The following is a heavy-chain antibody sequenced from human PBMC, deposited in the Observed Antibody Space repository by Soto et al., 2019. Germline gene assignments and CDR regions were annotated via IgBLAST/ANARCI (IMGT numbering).Heavy chain of an antibody. CDR3: ARGGDYYGSGSPFGY. V-gene: IGHV4-34*01. J-gene: IGHJ4*02. D-gene: IGHD3-10*01. CDR1: GGSFSGYY. CDR2: INHSGST. Sequence: PSETLSLTCAVYGGSFSGYYWSWIRQPPGKGLEWIGEINHSGSTNYNPSLKSRVTISVDTSKNQFSLKLSSVTAADTAVYYCARGGDYYGSGSPFGYWGQRTLVTVSS.